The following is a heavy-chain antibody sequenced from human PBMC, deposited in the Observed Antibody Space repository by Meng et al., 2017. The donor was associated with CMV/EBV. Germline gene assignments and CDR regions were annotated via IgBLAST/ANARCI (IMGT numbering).Heavy chain of an antibody. CDR1: GGSVSSGSYY. CDR2: IYYSGST. V-gene: IGHV4-61*01. CDR3: ARPRLLTRFGELDAFDI. D-gene: IGHD3-10*01. Sequence: GSLRLSCTVSGGSVSSGSYYWSWIRQPPGKGLEWIGYIYYSGSTNYNPSLKSRVTISVDTSKNQFALKLSSVTAADMAVYYCARPRLLTRFGELDAFDIWGQGTMVTVSS. J-gene: IGHJ3*02.